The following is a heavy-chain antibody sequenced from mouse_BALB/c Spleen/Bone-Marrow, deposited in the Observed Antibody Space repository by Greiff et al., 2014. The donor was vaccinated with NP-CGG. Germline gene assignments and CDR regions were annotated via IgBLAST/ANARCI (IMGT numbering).Heavy chain of an antibody. D-gene: IGHD1-1*01. CDR2: IYPGNSGT. Sequence: EVKLMESGTVLARPGASVKMSCKASGYSFTSYWMYWIKQRPGQGLEWIGAIYPGNSGTSYNQNFKGKAKLTAVTSASTAYMELSSLTNEDSAVYYCTRSINTEVEFDYWGQGTSLTVSS. CDR3: TRSINTEVEFDY. J-gene: IGHJ2*03. CDR1: GYSFTSYW. V-gene: IGHV1-5*01.